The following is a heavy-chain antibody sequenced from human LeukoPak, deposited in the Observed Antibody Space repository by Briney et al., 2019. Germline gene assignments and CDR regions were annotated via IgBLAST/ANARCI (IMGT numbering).Heavy chain of an antibody. Sequence: GGSLRLSRAASGFTFSSYGMHWVRQAPGKGLEWVAFIRNDGSYKYYADSVKGRFTISRDNSKNTLYLQMNSLRAEDTAVYYCAKVAGILVATITVNFDYWGQGTLVTVSS. CDR3: AKVAGILVATITVNFDY. J-gene: IGHJ4*02. CDR1: GFTFSSYG. D-gene: IGHD5-12*01. CDR2: IRNDGSYK. V-gene: IGHV3-30*02.